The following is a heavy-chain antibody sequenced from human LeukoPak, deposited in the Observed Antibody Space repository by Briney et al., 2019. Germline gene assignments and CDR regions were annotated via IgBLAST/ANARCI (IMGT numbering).Heavy chain of an antibody. CDR2: ISGSGDTT. V-gene: IGHV3-23*01. Sequence: GGSLRLSCAASGFTFSSYAMNWVRQAPGKGLEWVSFISGSGDTTYYADSVKGRFTISRDSSTNTLYLQMNSLRAEDTAVYYCAKSRGESRGASNYWGQGTLVTVSS. CDR1: GFTFSSYA. CDR3: AKSRGESRGASNY. D-gene: IGHD1-26*01. J-gene: IGHJ4*02.